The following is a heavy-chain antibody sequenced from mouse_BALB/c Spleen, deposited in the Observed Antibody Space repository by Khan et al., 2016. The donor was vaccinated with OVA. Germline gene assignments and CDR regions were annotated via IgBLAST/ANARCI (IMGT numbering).Heavy chain of an antibody. CDR1: GYSITSDYA. J-gene: IGHJ3*01. CDR2: ITYSGST. CDR3: ARWFAY. V-gene: IGHV3-2*02. Sequence: EVQLVESGPGLVKPSQSLSLTCTVTGYSITSDYAWNWIRQFPENKLEWMGYITYSGSTSYIPSLKGRISITRDTSKNQFFLQLNSVTTEDTATYYCARWFAYWGQGTLVTVSA.